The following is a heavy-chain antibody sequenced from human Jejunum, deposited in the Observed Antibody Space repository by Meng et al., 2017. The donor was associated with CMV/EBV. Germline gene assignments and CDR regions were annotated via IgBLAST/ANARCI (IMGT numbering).Heavy chain of an antibody. V-gene: IGHV1-18*01. Sequence: IRWGRQAPGQGLEWVGCISPYNGNTDSAQKIQGRVTMIPDTSTSTVYLELKNLKSDDTAIYYCARDSRDEYFDYWGQGTLVTVSS. CDR2: ISPYNGNT. D-gene: IGHD2-21*02. CDR3: ARDSRDEYFDY. J-gene: IGHJ4*02.